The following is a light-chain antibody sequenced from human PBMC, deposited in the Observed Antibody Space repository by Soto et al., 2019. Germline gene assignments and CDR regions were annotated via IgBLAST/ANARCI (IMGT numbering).Light chain of an antibody. CDR3: SSYAGSNTLA. CDR2: EVT. J-gene: IGLJ2*01. V-gene: IGLV2-8*01. Sequence: QSVLTQPPSASGSPGQSVTISCTGSSSDIGGYDFVSWYQQHPDKAPKIMIYEVTKRPSGVPDRFSGSKSGNTASLTVSGLQAEDEVDYYCSSYAGSNTLAFGGGTKVTVL. CDR1: SSDIGGYDF.